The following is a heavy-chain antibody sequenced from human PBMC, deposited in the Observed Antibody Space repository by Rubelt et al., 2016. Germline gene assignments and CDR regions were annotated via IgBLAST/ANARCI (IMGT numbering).Heavy chain of an antibody. V-gene: IGHV3-7*01. CDR3: ATDLLLGRPDYFDY. Sequence: WVRRAPGKGLEWVANINLDGSEKNYVDFVKGRFTISRDNAKNSLFLQMKGLRAEDTAVYYCATDLLLGRPDYFDYWGQGTLVTVSS. D-gene: IGHD2-8*02. CDR2: INLDGSEK. J-gene: IGHJ4*02.